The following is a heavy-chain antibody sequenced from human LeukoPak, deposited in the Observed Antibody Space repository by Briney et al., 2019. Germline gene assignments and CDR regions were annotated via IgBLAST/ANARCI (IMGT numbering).Heavy chain of an antibody. CDR3: ARDVRGRTPLKLGMKWFDP. J-gene: IGHJ5*02. CDR1: GFTFSDYY. V-gene: IGHV3-11*01. D-gene: IGHD7-27*01. Sequence: GRSLRLSCAASGFTFSDYYMSWIRQAPGKGLEWLAYISNSGDTRKYADSVTGRFTISRDNAKNSVFLQMNSLRAEDSGVYYCARDVRGRTPLKLGMKWFDPWGQGTRVTVSS. CDR2: ISNSGDTR.